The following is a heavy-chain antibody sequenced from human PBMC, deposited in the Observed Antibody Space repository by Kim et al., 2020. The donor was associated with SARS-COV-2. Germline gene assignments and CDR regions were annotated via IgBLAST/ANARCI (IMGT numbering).Heavy chain of an antibody. V-gene: IGHV3-49*02. J-gene: IGHJ6*02. D-gene: IGHD6-19*01. Sequence: ASVKGRFTISRDDSKSIAYLQMNSLKTEDTAVYYCTYSSGRGYYYYGMDVWGQGTTVTVSS. CDR3: TYSSGRGYYYYGMDV.